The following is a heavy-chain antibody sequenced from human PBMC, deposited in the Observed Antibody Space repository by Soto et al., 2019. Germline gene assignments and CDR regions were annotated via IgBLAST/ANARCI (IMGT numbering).Heavy chain of an antibody. V-gene: IGHV1-18*01. D-gene: IGHD3-9*01. CDR3: ARASPSYDILTGYYPGYFDL. Sequence: QIQLVQSGAEVKKPGASVKVSCKASGDTFTSYGTSWVRQAPGQGLEWMGWISAYNGNKNYAQKLQGRVTMTTDTSTSTAYMELRSLRSDDTAVYYCARASPSYDILTGYYPGYFDLWGRGTLVTVSS. J-gene: IGHJ2*01. CDR2: ISAYNGNK. CDR1: GDTFTSYG.